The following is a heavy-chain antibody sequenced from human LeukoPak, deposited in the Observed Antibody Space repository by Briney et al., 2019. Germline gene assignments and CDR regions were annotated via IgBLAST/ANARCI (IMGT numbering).Heavy chain of an antibody. J-gene: IGHJ3*02. CDR2: INIDGSST. Sequence: PGGSLRLSCAASGFTFSNYWMHWVRQDPGKGLVWVSRINIDGSSTSYADSVKGRFTISRDNAENSLYLQMTSLRAEDTAIYYCARAPTYSGSQGDAFDIWGQGTTVTVPS. V-gene: IGHV3-74*01. CDR3: ARAPTYSGSQGDAFDI. D-gene: IGHD1-26*01. CDR1: GFTFSNYW.